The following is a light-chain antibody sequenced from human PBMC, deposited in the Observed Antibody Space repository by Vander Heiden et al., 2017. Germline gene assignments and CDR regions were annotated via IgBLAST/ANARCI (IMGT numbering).Light chain of an antibody. CDR2: DVS. CDR3: CSYAGSYTLV. J-gene: IGLJ2*01. Sequence: QSALTQPRPVSGSPGQSVTIPCTGTSSDVGGYNYVSWYQQHPGKAPKLMIYDVSKRPSGVPDRFSGSKSGKTASLTISGLQAEDEADYHCCSYAGSYTLVFGGGTKLTVL. CDR1: SSDVGGYNY. V-gene: IGLV2-11*01.